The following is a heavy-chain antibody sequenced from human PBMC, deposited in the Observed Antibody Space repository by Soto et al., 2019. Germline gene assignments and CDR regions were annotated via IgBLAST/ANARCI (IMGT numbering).Heavy chain of an antibody. CDR1: GGSISSSSYY. D-gene: IGHD6-6*01. CDR3: ARRDSSVGVDY. V-gene: IGHV4-39*01. CDR2: IYYSGST. Sequence: QLQLQESGPGLVKPSETLSLTCTVSGGSISSSSYYWGWIRQPPGKGLEWIGSIYYSGSTYYNPSLKSRVTISVDTSKNQFSLKLSSVTAADTAVYYCARRDSSVGVDYWGQGTLVTVSS. J-gene: IGHJ4*02.